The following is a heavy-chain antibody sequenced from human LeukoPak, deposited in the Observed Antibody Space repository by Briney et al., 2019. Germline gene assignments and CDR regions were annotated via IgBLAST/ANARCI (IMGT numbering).Heavy chain of an antibody. V-gene: IGHV4-30-4*08. D-gene: IGHD2-8*01. Sequence: SETLSLTCTVSGGSISSYYWSWIRQPPGKGLEWIGYIYYSGSTYYNPSLKSRVTISVDTSKKQFSLKLSSVTAADTAVYYCARGTPLSMLKYWGQGTLVTVSS. J-gene: IGHJ4*02. CDR1: GGSISSYY. CDR2: IYYSGST. CDR3: ARGTPLSMLKY.